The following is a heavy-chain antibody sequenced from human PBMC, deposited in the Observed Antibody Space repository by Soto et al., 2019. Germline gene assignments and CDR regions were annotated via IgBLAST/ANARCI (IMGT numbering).Heavy chain of an antibody. J-gene: IGHJ4*02. D-gene: IGHD2-2*01. Sequence: SGPTLVNPTQTLTLTCTFSGFSLSTSGVGVGWIRQPPGKALEWLALIYWDDDKRYSPSLKSRLTITRVTSKNQVVLTMTNMDPVDTATYYCAEGQPAPIPGHWGQGTLVTVSS. CDR2: IYWDDDK. CDR3: AEGQPAPIPGH. V-gene: IGHV2-5*02. CDR1: GFSLSTSGVG.